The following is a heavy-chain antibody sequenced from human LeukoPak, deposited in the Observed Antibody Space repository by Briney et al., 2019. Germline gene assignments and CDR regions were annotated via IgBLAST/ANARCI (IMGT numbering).Heavy chain of an antibody. V-gene: IGHV1-18*04. J-gene: IGHJ4*02. Sequence: RGASVKVSCKASGYTFSGYYMHWVRRAPEQGLEGMGWTSAYNVNTNYAQKLQGRVTMTTDTSTSTAYMELRSLRSDDTAVYYCARVVPAAMNNGRNGDYPLVLHDWGQGTLVAVSS. CDR2: TSAYNVNT. CDR3: ARVVPAAMNNGRNGDYPLVLHD. D-gene: IGHD2-2*01. CDR1: GYTFSGYY.